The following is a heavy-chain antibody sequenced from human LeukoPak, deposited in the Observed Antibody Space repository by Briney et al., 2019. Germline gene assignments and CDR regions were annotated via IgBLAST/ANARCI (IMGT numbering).Heavy chain of an antibody. D-gene: IGHD3-9*01. J-gene: IGHJ3*02. CDR3: ARDTPSYYDILTGYYSGAFDM. CDR1: GLIFSRYT. V-gene: IGHV3-21*01. CDR2: ISSSSSYM. Sequence: PGGSLRLSCAASGLIFSRYTMNWVRQAPGKGLEWVSSISSSSSYMYYADSVKGRFTISRDNAKNSLFLQMNSLRAEDTAVYYCARDTPSYYDILTGYYSGAFDMWGQGTMVTVSS.